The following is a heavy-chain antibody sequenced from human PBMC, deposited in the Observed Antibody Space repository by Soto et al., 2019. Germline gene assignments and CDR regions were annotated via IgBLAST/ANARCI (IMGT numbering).Heavy chain of an antibody. J-gene: IGHJ4*02. CDR2: IIPIFQTT. CDR3: ARDAYRHGSGSAYVTGWDN. D-gene: IGHD3-10*01. Sequence: QVQLVQSGAEVKEPGSSVKVSCKTSGGTFSTHDFSWVRQAPGQGLEWMGGIIPIFQTTKYAQKFQARVTITADASTSTVYMELSSLKFDDTAVYYCARDAYRHGSGSAYVTGWDNWGQGNLVTVSS. V-gene: IGHV1-69*01. CDR1: GGTFSTHD.